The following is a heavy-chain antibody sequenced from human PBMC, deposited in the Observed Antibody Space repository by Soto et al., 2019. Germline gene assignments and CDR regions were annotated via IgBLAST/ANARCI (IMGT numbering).Heavy chain of an antibody. CDR2: IYWEDDK. CDR3: AHQRGTMVIVVEEPFFDY. J-gene: IGHJ4*02. Sequence: QITLKESGPTLMKPTQTLTLTCTFSGFSLSTSGVGVGWIRQPPGKALEWLAVIYWEDDKDYSASLKSRLTITKDTSKNQVVLTMTNMDPVDTATYYCAHQRGTMVIVVEEPFFDYWGQGILVTVSS. V-gene: IGHV2-5*02. CDR1: GFSLSTSGVG. D-gene: IGHD3-22*01.